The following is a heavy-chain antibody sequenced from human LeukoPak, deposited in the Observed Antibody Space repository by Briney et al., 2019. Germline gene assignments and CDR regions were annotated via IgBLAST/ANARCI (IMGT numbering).Heavy chain of an antibody. D-gene: IGHD5-12*01. Sequence: PGRSLILSCVASGFTFSSYAMHWVRQAPGKWLEWVAVISYDGSNKYYADSVKGRFTISRDNSKNTLYVQMNSLRAEDTAVYYCARAMATIGRLGDYWGQGTLVTVSS. CDR3: ARAMATIGRLGDY. V-gene: IGHV3-30*04. CDR1: GFTFSSYA. J-gene: IGHJ4*02. CDR2: ISYDGSNK.